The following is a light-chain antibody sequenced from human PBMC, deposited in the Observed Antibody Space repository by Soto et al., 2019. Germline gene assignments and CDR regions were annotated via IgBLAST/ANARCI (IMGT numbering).Light chain of an antibody. CDR3: MQGLQTPYS. CDR1: QSLLQSNGYNY. Sequence: DFVMTQSPLSLPVTPGGPASISCRSSQSLLQSNGYNYLDWYLQRPGQAPQLLIYLGSTRASGVPDRFRGSGSGTDFPLTISGVEADDVGVYYCMQGLQTPYSFGQWTTLEFQ. V-gene: IGKV2-28*01. J-gene: IGKJ2*01. CDR2: LGS.